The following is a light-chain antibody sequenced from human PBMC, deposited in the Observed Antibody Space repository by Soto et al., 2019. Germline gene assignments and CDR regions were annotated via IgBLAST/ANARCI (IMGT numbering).Light chain of an antibody. CDR3: QQYNSYWT. CDR2: KAS. V-gene: IGKV1-5*03. CDR1: QSIRSW. Sequence: DLQMTQSPSPLSASVGDRVTITCRASQSIRSWLAWYQQKPGKAPKLLIYKASSLDSGVPSRFNGSGSGTEFTLTISRLQPDDFATYYCQQYNSYWTFGQGTKVEIK. J-gene: IGKJ1*01.